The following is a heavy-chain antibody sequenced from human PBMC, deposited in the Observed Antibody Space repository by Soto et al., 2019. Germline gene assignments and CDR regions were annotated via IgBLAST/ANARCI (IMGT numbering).Heavy chain of an antibody. J-gene: IGHJ4*02. Sequence: LRLSCAASGLTFSNVWMSWVRQAPGKGLEWIGRMRSKADGGTTDYAAPVKGRFTISRDDSKNTLYLQMNSLKTDDTALYYCTTTRDPNDYWGQGTLVTVSS. V-gene: IGHV3-15*01. CDR2: MRSKADGGTT. CDR3: TTTRDPNDY. CDR1: GLTFSNVW.